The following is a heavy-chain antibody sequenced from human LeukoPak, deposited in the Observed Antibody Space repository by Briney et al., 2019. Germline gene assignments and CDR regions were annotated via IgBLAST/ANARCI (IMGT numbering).Heavy chain of an antibody. CDR1: AGSISSYY. J-gene: IGHJ6*02. CDR3: ASHFVTPGYSSSRSYYYYYGMDV. Sequence: PETLSLTCTVSAGSISSYYWIWNRQPPGKGLKWIGYIYYSESTNYNPSLKSRITISVDTSKNQFSLKLSSVTAADTAVYYRASHFVTPGYSSSRSYYYYYGMDVCGQGTTVTVSS. D-gene: IGHD6-13*01. CDR2: IYYSEST. V-gene: IGHV4-59*01.